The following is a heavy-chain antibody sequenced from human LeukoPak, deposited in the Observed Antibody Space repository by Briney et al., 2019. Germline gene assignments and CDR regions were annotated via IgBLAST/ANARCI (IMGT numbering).Heavy chain of an antibody. CDR2: IYHSGST. CDR3: ARLSGYSSGHYYSDY. Sequence: SETLSLTCAVSGGSISSGGYSWSWIRQPPGKGLEWIGYIYHSGSTYYNPSLKSRVTISVDTSKNQFSLKLSSVTAADTAVYYCARLSGYSSGHYYSDYWGQGTLVTVSS. CDR1: GGSISSGGYS. D-gene: IGHD3-22*01. V-gene: IGHV4-30-2*02. J-gene: IGHJ4*02.